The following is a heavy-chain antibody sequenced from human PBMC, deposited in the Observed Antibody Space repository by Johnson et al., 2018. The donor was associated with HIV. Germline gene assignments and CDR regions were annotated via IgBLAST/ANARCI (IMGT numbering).Heavy chain of an antibody. CDR3: ARPSVKTTLTITPWAFDS. Sequence: QVQLVESGGGVVQPGRSLRLSCAASGFTFSSYAMHWVRQAPGKGLEWVAVISYDGNNKYYTDSVKGRFTISRDTSKNTLYLQMNSLRAEDTAIYYCARPSVKTTLTITPWAFDSWGQGTMVTVSS. D-gene: IGHD4-17*01. V-gene: IGHV3-30*04. CDR1: GFTFSSYA. J-gene: IGHJ3*02. CDR2: ISYDGNNK.